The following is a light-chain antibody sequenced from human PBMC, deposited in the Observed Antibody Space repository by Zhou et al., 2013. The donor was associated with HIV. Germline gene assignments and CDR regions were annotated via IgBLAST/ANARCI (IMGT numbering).Light chain of an antibody. CDR2: HVS. CDR1: QSLVHSDGNTY. V-gene: IGKV2-30*02. J-gene: IGKJ4*01. CDR3: MQGAHWPLT. Sequence: DVVMTQSPLSLPVTLGQPASISCRSSQSLVHSDGNTYLGWFQQRPGQSPRRLIYHVSKRESGVPDRFSGSGSGTDFTLKISRVEAEDVGVYYCMQGAHWPLTFGGGTKVEIK.